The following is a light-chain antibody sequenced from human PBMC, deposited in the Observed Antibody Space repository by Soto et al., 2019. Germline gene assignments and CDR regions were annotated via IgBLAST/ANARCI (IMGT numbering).Light chain of an antibody. CDR1: QSVSSY. J-gene: IGKJ1*01. Sequence: EIVLTQSPATLSVSPGERATLSCRASQSVSSYLAWYQQKPGQAPRLLIYGASNRATGIADRFSGSGSGTDFTLTSSMLEPEDFAVYCCQHYGSSGTFGQGTQVEIK. CDR2: GAS. CDR3: QHYGSSGT. V-gene: IGKV3-20*01.